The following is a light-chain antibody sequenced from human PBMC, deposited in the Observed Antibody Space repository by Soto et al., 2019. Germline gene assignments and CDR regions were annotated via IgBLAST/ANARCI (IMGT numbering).Light chain of an antibody. CDR2: FGT. CDR1: QSLLHNNGYNY. V-gene: IGKV2-28*01. J-gene: IGKJ5*01. CDR3: MQALQSLT. Sequence: EIVMTQSPLSLSVTPGEPASISCRSNQSLLHNNGYNYLDWYVPNPGQSPQLWIYFGTNRAPGVTDRFSGSGSGTDFTLKINRVEAEDVGTYYCMQALQSLTFGQGTRLEIK.